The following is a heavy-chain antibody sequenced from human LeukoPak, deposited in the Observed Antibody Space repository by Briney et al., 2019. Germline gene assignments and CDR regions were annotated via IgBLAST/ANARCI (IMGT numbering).Heavy chain of an antibody. V-gene: IGHV3-23*01. CDR1: GFTFSSYA. Sequence: GGSLRLSCAASGFTFSSYAMTWVRQAPGKGLEWVSGISGSGGSTYYADSVKGRFTISRDNAKNSLYLQMNSLRAEDTAVYYCARSVRAYCGGDCYSWYFDYWGQGTLVTVSS. J-gene: IGHJ4*02. CDR3: ARSVRAYCGGDCYSWYFDY. CDR2: ISGSGGST. D-gene: IGHD2-21*02.